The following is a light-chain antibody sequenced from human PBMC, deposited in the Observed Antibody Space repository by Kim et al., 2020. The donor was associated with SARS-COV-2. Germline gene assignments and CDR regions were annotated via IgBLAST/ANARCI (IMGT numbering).Light chain of an antibody. Sequence: EIVMTQSPATLSVSPGERATLSCRASQSVSNNLAWYQHKPGQPPRLLIYGASTRATGVPDRFSGSGSGTDFTLTVSSLQSEDFAIYYCHQYNDWPPVDTFGQGTKLEI. J-gene: IGKJ2*01. CDR1: QSVSNN. CDR3: HQYNDWPPVDT. CDR2: GAS. V-gene: IGKV3-15*01.